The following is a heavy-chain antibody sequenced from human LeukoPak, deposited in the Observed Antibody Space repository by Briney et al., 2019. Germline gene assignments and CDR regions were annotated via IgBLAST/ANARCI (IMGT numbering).Heavy chain of an antibody. J-gene: IGHJ4*02. Sequence: PGGSLRLSCAASGFTFNSNGLHWVRQAPGKGLEWVAVISPDGGEESYGDSVKGRFTISRHISKNTLYLQMNSLRAEDTAVYYCARGRVRGDFDYWGQGTLVTVSS. CDR3: ARGRVRGDFDY. D-gene: IGHD3-10*01. V-gene: IGHV3-30*03. CDR1: GFTFNSNG. CDR2: ISPDGGEE.